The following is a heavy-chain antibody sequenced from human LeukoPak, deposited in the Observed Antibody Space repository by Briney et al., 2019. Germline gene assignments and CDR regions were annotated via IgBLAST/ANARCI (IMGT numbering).Heavy chain of an antibody. CDR3: ARDGVGSLRGYFDY. D-gene: IGHD1-26*01. J-gene: IGHJ4*02. V-gene: IGHV3-48*01. Sequence: GGSLRLSCAASGFTFSSYSMSWVRQAPGKGLEWVSYISSSNSTIYYADSVKGRFTISRDNAKNSLYLQMNSLRAEDTAVYYCARDGVGSLRGYFDYWGQGTLVTVSS. CDR1: GFTFSSYS. CDR2: ISSSNSTI.